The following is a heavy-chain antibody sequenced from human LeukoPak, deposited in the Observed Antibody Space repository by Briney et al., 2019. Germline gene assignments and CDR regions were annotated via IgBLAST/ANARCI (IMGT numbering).Heavy chain of an antibody. CDR3: ASLRASSVGAHYAMDV. J-gene: IGHJ6*02. V-gene: IGHV4-59*08. D-gene: IGHD1-26*01. Sequence: SETLSLTCTVSGDSISSYYWSWIRLPPGKGLEWIGYIFHSGSTNYNPSLKSRVTISLDTSKNQFSLKLSSVTAADTAVYYCASLRASSVGAHYAMDVWGQGTTVTVSS. CDR2: IFHSGST. CDR1: GDSISSYY.